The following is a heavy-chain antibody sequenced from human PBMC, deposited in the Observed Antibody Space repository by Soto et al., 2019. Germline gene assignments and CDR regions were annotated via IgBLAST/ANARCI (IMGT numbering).Heavy chain of an antibody. V-gene: IGHV4-39*01. CDR1: GGSIGSSSYY. D-gene: IGHD2-2*01. CDR2: LYYTGTT. Sequence: SETLSLTCSVSGGSIGSSSYYFGWIRQPPGKGLEWIGSLYYTGTTYYNSSLKSRVTISADKSQDQFSLRLSSVTAADTAVYYCGAYCSRXYCYDWFDPWGQGTLVTVSS. CDR3: GAYCSRXYCYDWFDP. J-gene: IGHJ5*02.